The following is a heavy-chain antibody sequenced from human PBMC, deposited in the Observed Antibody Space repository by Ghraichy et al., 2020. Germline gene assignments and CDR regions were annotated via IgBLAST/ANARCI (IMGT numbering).Heavy chain of an antibody. Sequence: GGSLRLSCAASGFTFSSYAMSWVRQAPGKGLEWVSAISGSGGSTYYADSVKGRFTISRDNSKNTLYLQMNSLRAEDTAVYYCAKGGLTSTVLRQAPDDYWGQGTLVTVSS. V-gene: IGHV3-23*01. CDR1: GFTFSSYA. CDR2: ISGSGGST. CDR3: AKGGLTSTVLRQAPDDY. D-gene: IGHD4-17*01. J-gene: IGHJ4*02.